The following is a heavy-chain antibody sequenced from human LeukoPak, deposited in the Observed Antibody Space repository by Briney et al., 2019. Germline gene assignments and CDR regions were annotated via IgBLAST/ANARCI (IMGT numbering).Heavy chain of an antibody. J-gene: IGHJ5*02. D-gene: IGHD5-24*01. CDR2: ISAYNGNT. CDR3: ARDNSVRDEAWWFNP. CDR1: GYTFTCYG. V-gene: IGHV1-18*01. Sequence: ASVKVSCKASGYTFTCYGISWVRQAPGQGLEWMGWISAYNGNTNYAQKLQGRVTMTTDTSTSTDYLELSSLRSEDTAVYYCARDNSVRDEAWWFNPWGQGTLVTVSS.